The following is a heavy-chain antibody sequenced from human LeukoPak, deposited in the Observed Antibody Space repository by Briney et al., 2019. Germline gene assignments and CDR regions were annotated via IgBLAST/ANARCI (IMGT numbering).Heavy chain of an antibody. D-gene: IGHD5-12*01. CDR3: EIYTGYDSF. J-gene: IGHJ4*02. Sequence: ASVKVSCKASGRTFTSYDINWVRQATGQGLEWMGWMSPDSGYTGYAQTFQGRVTLTRNTSVSTAFMELSGLRSEDTAVYYCEIYTGYDSFWGQGTLVTVSS. CDR1: GRTFTSYD. V-gene: IGHV1-8*01. CDR2: MSPDSGYT.